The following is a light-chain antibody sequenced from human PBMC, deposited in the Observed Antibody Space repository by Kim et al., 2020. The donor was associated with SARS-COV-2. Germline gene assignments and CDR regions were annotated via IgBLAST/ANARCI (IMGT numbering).Light chain of an antibody. Sequence: AQGQTARITCQGDSLRSYYASWYQQKPTQAPVLVIYGKNNRPSGIPDRFSGSSSGNTASLTITGAQAADEADYYCNSRDSSGNHWVFGGGTQLTVL. CDR3: NSRDSSGNHWV. CDR2: GKN. CDR1: SLRSYY. J-gene: IGLJ3*02. V-gene: IGLV3-19*01.